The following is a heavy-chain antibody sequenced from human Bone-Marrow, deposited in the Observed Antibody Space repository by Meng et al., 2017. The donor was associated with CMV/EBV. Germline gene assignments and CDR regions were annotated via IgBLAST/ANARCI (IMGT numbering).Heavy chain of an antibody. CDR3: ATPHYCSSTNCYPHYYYGMDV. CDR2: IIPIFGTT. J-gene: IGHJ6*02. Sequence: SVKVSCKVSGGTFRSYAVSWVRQAPGQGLEWMGGIIPIFGTTNYAQKFQGRVTITTDESTSTAYMELSSLRSEDTAVYYCATPHYCSSTNCYPHYYYGMDVWGQGTTVTVSS. CDR1: GGTFRSYA. V-gene: IGHV1-69*05. D-gene: IGHD2-2*01.